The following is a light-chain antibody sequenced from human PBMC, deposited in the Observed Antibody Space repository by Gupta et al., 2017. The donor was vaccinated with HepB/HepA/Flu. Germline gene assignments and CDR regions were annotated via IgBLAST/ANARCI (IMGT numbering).Light chain of an antibody. CDR2: GDN. CDR1: SSNIGSNT. J-gene: IGLJ1*01. CDR3: AAWDLSRNGYV. V-gene: IGLV1-44*01. Sequence: SVLTQPPSSSEAPGPRATIACSGSSSNIGSNTVTWYHPLPGTSPKYLMYGDNQRPSGVPEGFSGSKSGTSASMAISGLQAEDEADYYSAAWDLSRNGYVFGLGTKFTVL.